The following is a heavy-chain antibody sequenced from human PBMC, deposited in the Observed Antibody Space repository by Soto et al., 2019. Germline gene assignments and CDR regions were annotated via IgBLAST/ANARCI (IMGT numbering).Heavy chain of an antibody. CDR1: GYAFTTYG. CDR2: ISAHNGNT. Sequence: QVHLVQSGAEVKKPGASVKVSCKGSGYAFTTYGITWVRQAPGQGLEWMGWISAHNGNTNYAQKLQGRVTVTRDTSQSTAYMELRSLRSDATAASYWARGRYGDYWGQGAVVTVSS. D-gene: IGHD1-1*01. CDR3: ARGRYGDY. V-gene: IGHV1-18*01. J-gene: IGHJ4*02.